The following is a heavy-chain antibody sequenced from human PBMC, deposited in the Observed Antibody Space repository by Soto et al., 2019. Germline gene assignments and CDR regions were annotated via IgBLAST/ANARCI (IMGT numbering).Heavy chain of an antibody. J-gene: IGHJ5*02. CDR2: MFPNNGGT. Sequence: GASVKVSCKASGYTFTGYYMHWVRQAPGQGLEWMGWMFPNNGGTKYAQKFQDRVTMIRDTSISTAYMELSRLRSDDTAVYYCARGTLESSGDYFAGWFGPWGQGSRVTVSS. CDR3: ARGTLESSGDYFAGWFGP. CDR1: GYTFTGYY. D-gene: IGHD3-22*01. V-gene: IGHV1-2*02.